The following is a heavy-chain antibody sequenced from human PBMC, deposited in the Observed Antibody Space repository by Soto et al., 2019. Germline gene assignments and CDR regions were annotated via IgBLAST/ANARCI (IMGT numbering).Heavy chain of an antibody. V-gene: IGHV3-30-3*01. Sequence: QVQLVESGGGVVQPGRSLRLSCAASGFTFSSYAMHWVRRAPGKGLEWVAVISYDGSNKYYADSVKGRFTISRDNSKNTLYLQMNSLRAEDTAVYYCARDEDGVDYWGQGTLVTVSS. CDR2: ISYDGSNK. CDR1: GFTFSSYA. J-gene: IGHJ4*02. D-gene: IGHD2-15*01. CDR3: ARDEDGVDY.